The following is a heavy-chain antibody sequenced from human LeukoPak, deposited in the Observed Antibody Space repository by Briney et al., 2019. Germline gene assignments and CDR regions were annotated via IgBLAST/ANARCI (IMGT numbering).Heavy chain of an antibody. CDR1: GYTFTSYD. V-gene: IGHV1-8*01. CDR2: MNPNSGNT. CDR3: ARDFRAAMVSDWFDP. J-gene: IGHJ5*02. D-gene: IGHD5-18*01. Sequence: ASVKASCKASGYTFTSYDINWVRQATGQGLEWMGWMNPNSGNTGYAQKFQGRVTMTRDTSISTAYMELSRLRSDDTAVYYCARDFRAAMVSDWFDPWGQGTLVTVSS.